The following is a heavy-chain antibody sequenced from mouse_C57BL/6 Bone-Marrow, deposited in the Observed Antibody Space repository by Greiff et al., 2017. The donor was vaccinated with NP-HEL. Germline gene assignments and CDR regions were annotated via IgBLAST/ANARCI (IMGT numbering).Heavy chain of an antibody. V-gene: IGHV1-20*01. D-gene: IGHD2-4*01. CDR3: ARSPKSLYDYDEGASDY. Sequence: VQLKESGPELVKPGDSVKISCKASGYSFTGYFMNWVMQSHGKSLEWIGRINPYNGDTFYNQKFKGKATLTVDKSSSTAHMELRSLTSEDSAVYYCARSPKSLYDYDEGASDYWGQGTTLTVSS. J-gene: IGHJ2*01. CDR2: INPYNGDT. CDR1: GYSFTGYF.